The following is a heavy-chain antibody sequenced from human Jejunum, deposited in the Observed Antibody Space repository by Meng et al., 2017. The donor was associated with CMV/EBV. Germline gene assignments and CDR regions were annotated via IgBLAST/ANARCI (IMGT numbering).Heavy chain of an antibody. D-gene: IGHD5-12*01. J-gene: IGHJ4*02. V-gene: IGHV4-4*07. CDR3: ARENSGYDY. CDR1: GGPISTYY. CDR2: IYTSGST. Sequence: QGNRAESRPGLVKLSWTMPLTCTASGGPISTYYWTWIRQPSGKGLEWIGRIYTSGSTHYNPSLNSRVTMSVDTSKNQFSLKLSSVTAADTAVYYCARENSGYDYWGQGTLVTVSS.